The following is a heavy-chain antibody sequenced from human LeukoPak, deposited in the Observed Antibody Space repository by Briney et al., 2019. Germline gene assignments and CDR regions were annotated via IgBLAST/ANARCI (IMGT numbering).Heavy chain of an antibody. V-gene: IGHV3-64D*06. CDR1: GFTFSSYA. D-gene: IGHD3-10*01. Sequence: GGSLRLSCSASGFTFSSYAMHWVRQAPGKGLEYVSAISGNGGSTYYADSVKGRFTISRDNSKNTLYLQMSSLRAEDTAVYYCVKDKYYGSGSPTFDYWGQGTLVTVSS. J-gene: IGHJ4*02. CDR3: VKDKYYGSGSPTFDY. CDR2: ISGNGGST.